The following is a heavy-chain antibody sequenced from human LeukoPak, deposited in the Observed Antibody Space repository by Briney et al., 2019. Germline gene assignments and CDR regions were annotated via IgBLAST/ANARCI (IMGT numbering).Heavy chain of an antibody. CDR2: IYSGGST. V-gene: IGHV3-53*01. D-gene: IGHD3-16*02. CDR3: ASRLGELSSPFTFDI. J-gene: IGHJ3*02. Sequence: GGSLRLSCAASGFTFSSYAMSWVRQAPGKGLEWVSVIYSGGSTYYADSVKGRFTISRDNSKNTLYLQMNSLRAEDTAVYYCASRLGELSSPFTFDIWGQGTMVTVSS. CDR1: GFTFSSYA.